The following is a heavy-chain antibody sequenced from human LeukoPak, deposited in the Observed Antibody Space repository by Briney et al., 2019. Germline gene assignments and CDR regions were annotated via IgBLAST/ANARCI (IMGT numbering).Heavy chain of an antibody. V-gene: IGHV3-21*01. CDR1: GFTCSRYT. D-gene: IGHD2-21*02. CDR3: ARVQSSIVMPPIPTFDY. J-gene: IGHJ4*02. Sequence: KSGGSLRLSCAASGFTCSRYTMNLVRQAPGKRMEWDSSIRNSSSHIFYADSVEGRFIISRDNAQNSLFLRMNSLRPEDTAVYYCARVQSSIVMPPIPTFDYWGQGILVTVSS. CDR2: IRNSSSHI.